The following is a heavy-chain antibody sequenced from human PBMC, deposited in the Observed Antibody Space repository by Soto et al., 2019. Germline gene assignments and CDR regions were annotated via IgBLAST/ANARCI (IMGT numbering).Heavy chain of an antibody. J-gene: IGHJ4*02. CDR3: ARDRRFGEWLDY. Sequence: QMHLVESGGGVVQPGRSLTLSCVASGFTFPSSGIHWVRQAPGKGLAWVAVIWYDGSNKYYGDSVKGRFSISRDNSKNTVYLQMNSLRAEDTAVYYCARDRRFGEWLDYWGQGTLVSVSS. CDR1: GFTFPSSG. D-gene: IGHD3-3*01. CDR2: IWYDGSNK. V-gene: IGHV3-33*01.